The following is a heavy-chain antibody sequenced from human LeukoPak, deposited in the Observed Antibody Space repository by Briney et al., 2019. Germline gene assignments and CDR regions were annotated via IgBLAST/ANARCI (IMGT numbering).Heavy chain of an antibody. CDR2: ISYSGSS. D-gene: IGHD3-10*01. Sequence: KPSETLSLTCTVSGGSISNYYWSWIRQPPGKGLEWIGYISYSGSSNYNPSLKSRVTILVDTSKNQISLKLSSLTSADTAVYYCARSSTSRLWFAKVLGDGFDPWGQGTLVTVSS. CDR1: GGSISNYY. CDR3: ARSSTSRLWFAKVLGDGFDP. J-gene: IGHJ5*02. V-gene: IGHV4-59*01.